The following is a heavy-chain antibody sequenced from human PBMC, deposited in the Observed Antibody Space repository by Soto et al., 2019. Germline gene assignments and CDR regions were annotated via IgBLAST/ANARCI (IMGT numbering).Heavy chain of an antibody. V-gene: IGHV4-39*01. CDR2: GHYRGGA. D-gene: IGHD6-19*01. CDR1: GGSIRVNNFY. CDR3: GKHRSGETFDI. Sequence: QLQLQESGPGLVKPSETLSLTCTVSGGSIRVNNFYWDWIRQSPGKGLEWIGNGHYRGGADYNPSLKSRVTISVDTSNNQFSLQLRSVTAEDTAVYYCGKHRSGETFDIWGQGTLVTVSS. J-gene: IGHJ3*02.